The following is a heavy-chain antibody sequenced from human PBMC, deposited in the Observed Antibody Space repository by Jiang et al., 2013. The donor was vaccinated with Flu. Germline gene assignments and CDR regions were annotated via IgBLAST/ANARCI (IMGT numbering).Heavy chain of an antibody. CDR1: GGSISSTNHY. J-gene: IGHJ6*02. Sequence: GSGLVKPSQTLSLTCTVSGGSISSTNHYWSWIRQHPGKGLEWIGYIYYSGSTHYNPSLTNRVTISLDTSKSQFSLKLSSVSAADTAVYYCARNVVVVSGKALYYYGVDVWGQGTTVTVSS. V-gene: IGHV4-31*03. CDR2: IYYSGST. CDR3: ARNVVVVSGKALYYYGVDV. D-gene: IGHD2-15*01.